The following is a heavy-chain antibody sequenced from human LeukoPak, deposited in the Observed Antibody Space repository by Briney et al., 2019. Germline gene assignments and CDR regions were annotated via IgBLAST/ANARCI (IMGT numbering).Heavy chain of an antibody. CDR2: IFYRGST. CDR1: GGSISDSTYY. CDR3: ARNWVADSFDF. V-gene: IGHV4-39*01. Sequence: PSETLSLTCTVSGGSISDSTYYWGWVRQPPGKGLEWIGSIFYRGSTYYTPSLKSRVTISVDTSKNQFSLKLTSVTAADTAMYFCARNWVADSFDFWGQGTMVTVSS. D-gene: IGHD6-19*01. J-gene: IGHJ3*01.